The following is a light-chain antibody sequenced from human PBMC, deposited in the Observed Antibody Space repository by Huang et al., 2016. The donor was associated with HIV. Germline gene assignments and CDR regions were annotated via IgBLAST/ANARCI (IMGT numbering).Light chain of an antibody. V-gene: IGKV2D-29*02. J-gene: IGKJ1*01. CDR2: EVS. Sequence: DIVMTQTPLSLSVTPGQPASISCKSSQGLLHSDGKTYLYWFVQKPGQYPQLLLYEVSKRLSGVSDRFSGSGSGTDFTLKISRVEAEDVGLYYCMQSVQFPLTFGQGTKVEIK. CDR1: QGLLHSDGKTY. CDR3: MQSVQFPLT.